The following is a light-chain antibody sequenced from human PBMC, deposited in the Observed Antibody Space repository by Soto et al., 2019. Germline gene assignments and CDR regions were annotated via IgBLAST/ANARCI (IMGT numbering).Light chain of an antibody. CDR1: QSISSW. J-gene: IGKJ4*01. V-gene: IGKV1-5*03. CDR3: QQYEAYPLT. CDR2: KAS. Sequence: DIQLTQSPSTLSASVGDRATITCRASQSISSWLAWYQQKPGKAPKLLVYKASSLESGVPSRFSGSGSETDFTLTISTLQPDYFATYYGQQYEAYPLTFGGGTKVEI.